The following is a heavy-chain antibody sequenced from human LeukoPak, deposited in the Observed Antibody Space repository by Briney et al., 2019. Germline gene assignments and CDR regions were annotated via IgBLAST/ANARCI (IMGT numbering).Heavy chain of an antibody. CDR3: ARDRSRRGYSYGTFDP. CDR1: GYTFTGYY. D-gene: IGHD5-18*01. CDR2: INPNSGGT. V-gene: IGHV1-2*06. Sequence: VASVKVSCKASGYTFTGYYMHWVRQAPGQGLEWMGRINPNSGGTNYAQKFQGRVTMTRDTSISTAYMELSRLRSDDTAVYYCARDRSRRGYSYGTFDPWGQGTLVTVSS. J-gene: IGHJ5*02.